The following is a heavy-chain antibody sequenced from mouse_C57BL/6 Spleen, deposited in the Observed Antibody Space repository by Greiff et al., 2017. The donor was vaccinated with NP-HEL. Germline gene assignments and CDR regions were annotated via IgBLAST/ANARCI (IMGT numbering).Heavy chain of an antibody. CDR1: GYTFTSYW. CDR2: IDPSDSYT. D-gene: IGHD3-2*02. J-gene: IGHJ3*01. V-gene: IGHV1-69*01. CDR3: ARAELRLREGFAY. Sequence: QVQLQQSGAELVMPGASVKLSCKASGYTFTSYWMHWVKQRPGQGLEWIGEIDPSDSYTNYNQKFKGKSTLTVDKSSSTAYMQLSSLTSEDSAVYYCARAELRLREGFAYWGQGTLVTVSA.